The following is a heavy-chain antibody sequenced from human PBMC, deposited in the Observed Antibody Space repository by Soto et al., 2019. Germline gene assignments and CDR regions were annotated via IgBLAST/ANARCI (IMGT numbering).Heavy chain of an antibody. Sequence: QVQLQQWGAGLLKPSETLSLTCAVYGGSFSGYYWSWIRQPPGKGLEWIGEINHSGSTNDNPSLKSRVTISVDTSKNQFSLKLSSVTAADTAVYYCARGRAAGLDYWGQGTLVTVSS. V-gene: IGHV4-34*01. CDR2: INHSGST. D-gene: IGHD6-13*01. CDR3: ARGRAAGLDY. J-gene: IGHJ4*02. CDR1: GGSFSGYY.